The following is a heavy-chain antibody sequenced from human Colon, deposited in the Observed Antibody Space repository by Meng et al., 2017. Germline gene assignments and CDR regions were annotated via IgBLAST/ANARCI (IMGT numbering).Heavy chain of an antibody. J-gene: IGHJ5*01. CDR2: ISAYNGNT. V-gene: IGHV1-18*01. CDR3: ERSGAYDYRIDS. D-gene: IGHD5-12*01. Sequence: QVQLVQSGAEEKKPGASVKVPCKAYGYTFTSYGISWVRQAPGQGLEWVAWISAYNGNTIYAQKVQGRVTLTTDTSTSTAYMELRSLISDDTAVYYCERSGAYDYRIDSWGQGTLVTVSS. CDR1: GYTFTSYG.